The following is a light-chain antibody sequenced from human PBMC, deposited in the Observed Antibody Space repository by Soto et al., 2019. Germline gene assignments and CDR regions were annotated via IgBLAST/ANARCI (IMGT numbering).Light chain of an antibody. Sequence: EIVMTQSPATLSVSPGERATLSCRASQSVSSNLAWYQQKPGQAPRHLIYGASTRATGIPARFSGSRSGTEFTLTISSLQSEYFAVYYCQQYNNWRGTFGQGTKVEIK. J-gene: IGKJ1*01. V-gene: IGKV3-15*01. CDR1: QSVSSN. CDR2: GAS. CDR3: QQYNNWRGT.